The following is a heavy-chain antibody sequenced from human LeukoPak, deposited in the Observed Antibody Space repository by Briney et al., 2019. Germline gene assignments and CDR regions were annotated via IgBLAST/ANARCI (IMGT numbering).Heavy chain of an antibody. CDR3: ARDLPIRGGNIDY. CDR1: GYTFTGYF. CDR2: INPNSGGT. Sequence: ASVKVSCKASGYTFTGYFMHWVRLAPGQGLEWMGWINPNSGGTNYAQKFQGRVTMTRDTSISTAYMELSRLGSDDTAVYYCARDLPIRGGNIDYWGQGTLVTVSS. V-gene: IGHV1-2*02. J-gene: IGHJ4*02. D-gene: IGHD1/OR15-1a*01.